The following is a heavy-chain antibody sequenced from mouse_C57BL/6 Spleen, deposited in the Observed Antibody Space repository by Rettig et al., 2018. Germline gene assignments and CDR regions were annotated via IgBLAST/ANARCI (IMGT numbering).Heavy chain of an antibody. V-gene: IGHV1-53*01. Sequence: PGASVKLSCKASGYTFTSYWMHWVKQRPGQGLEWIGNINPSNGGTNYNEKFKSKATLTVDKSSSTAYMQLSSLTSEDSAVYYCARWGSNPWYFDYWGQGTTLTVSS. J-gene: IGHJ2*01. CDR2: INPSNGGT. CDR1: GYTFTSYW. D-gene: IGHD2-5*01. CDR3: ARWGSNPWYFDY.